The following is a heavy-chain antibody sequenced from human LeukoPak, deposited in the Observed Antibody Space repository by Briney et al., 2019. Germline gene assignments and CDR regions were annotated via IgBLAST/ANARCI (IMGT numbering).Heavy chain of an antibody. J-gene: IGHJ6*03. CDR2: IYSGGST. CDR3: ARGGSYYDFWSGYSREFGYYMDV. D-gene: IGHD3-3*01. V-gene: IGHV3-53*01. Sequence: PGGSLRLSCAASGFTVSSNYMSWVRQAPGKGLEWVSVIYSGGSTYYADSVKGRFTISRDNSKNTLYLQMNSLRAEDTAVYYCARGGSYYDFWSGYSREFGYYMDVWGKGTTVTVSS. CDR1: GFTVSSNY.